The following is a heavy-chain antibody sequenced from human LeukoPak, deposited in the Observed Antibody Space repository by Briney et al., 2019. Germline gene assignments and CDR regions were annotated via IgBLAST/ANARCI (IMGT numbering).Heavy chain of an antibody. Sequence: GGSLRLSCAASGFTFSDHYMDWVRQAPGKGLEWVGRTRNKANSYTTEYAASVKGRFTISRDDSKNSLYLQMNSLKTEDTAVYYCARELRYSYGDYLGGLGYWGQGTLVTVSS. J-gene: IGHJ4*02. V-gene: IGHV3-72*01. D-gene: IGHD4-17*01. CDR3: ARELRYSYGDYLGGLGY. CDR1: GFTFSDHY. CDR2: TRNKANSYTT.